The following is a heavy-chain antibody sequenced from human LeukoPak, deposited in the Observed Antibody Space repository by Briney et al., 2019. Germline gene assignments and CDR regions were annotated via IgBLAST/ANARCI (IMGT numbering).Heavy chain of an antibody. CDR1: GFTFSRYS. Sequence: PGGSLRLPRAASGFTFSRYSMPFVRHTPGKGLKCVAVISYDGKDKPYAESVKGRFTISRDNSMNTLYLQMNSLRAEDTAVYYCAKDRDTYGSIYYFDDWGQGTRVTVSS. CDR3: AKDRDTYGSIYYFDD. D-gene: IGHD5-18*01. J-gene: IGHJ4*02. V-gene: IGHV3-30*18. CDR2: ISYDGKDK.